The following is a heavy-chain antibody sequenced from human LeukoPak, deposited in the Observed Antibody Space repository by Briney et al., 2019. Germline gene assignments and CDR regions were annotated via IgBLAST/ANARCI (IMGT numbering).Heavy chain of an antibody. CDR2: INVDGSVK. Sequence: GGSLRLSCAASGFTFSNYWMHWVRQVPGKGLVWVSRINVDGSVKSYADSVKGRFTISRDNAKNTVSLQMNSLRAEDTAVYYCVRDLILVDTPGDDFDYWGQGALVTVSS. CDR3: VRDLILVDTPGDDFDY. V-gene: IGHV3-74*01. J-gene: IGHJ4*02. CDR1: GFTFSNYW. D-gene: IGHD4-23*01.